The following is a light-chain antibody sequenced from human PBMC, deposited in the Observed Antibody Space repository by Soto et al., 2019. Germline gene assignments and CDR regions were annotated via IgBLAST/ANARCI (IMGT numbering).Light chain of an antibody. J-gene: IGKJ1*01. CDR3: QQYNNWPPT. CDR2: AAS. Sequence: EIVMTQSPATLSVSPGERATLSCRASQSVTSNLAWYQQKPGHAPRLLIYAASTRATGIPARFSGSGSGTDFTLTVSNLQSEDFAVYCCQQYNNWPPTFGQGTKVDIK. CDR1: QSVTSN. V-gene: IGKV3-15*01.